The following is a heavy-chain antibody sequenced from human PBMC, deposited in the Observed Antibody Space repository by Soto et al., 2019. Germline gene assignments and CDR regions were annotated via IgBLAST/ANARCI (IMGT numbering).Heavy chain of an antibody. D-gene: IGHD3-22*01. CDR3: ATTYYYDSTGYFTD. Sequence: QVHLVQSGTEVKKPGSSVTVSCKASVGIFSNYPFTWVRQAPGQGLEWMGRIIPVLDITNYAQKFQDRITLTADKSTSTVYMEVSSLRSEDTAIYYCATTYYYDSTGYFTDWGPGTLVTVSS. J-gene: IGHJ4*01. CDR1: VGIFSNYP. V-gene: IGHV1-69*02. CDR2: IIPVLDIT.